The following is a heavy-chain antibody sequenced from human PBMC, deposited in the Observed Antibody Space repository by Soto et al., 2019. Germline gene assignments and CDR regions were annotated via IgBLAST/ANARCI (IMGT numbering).Heavy chain of an antibody. CDR1: GFSLSTSGVG. CDR2: IFSKDEK. V-gene: IGHV2-26*04. Sequence: SGPTLVNPTQTLTLTCTFSGFSLSTSGVGEGWNRQPPGKALEWLAHIFSKDEKSYSTSLKSRLTISKDTSKSQVVLTMTNMDPVDTATYYCASTYSSSWYWFDPWGQGTLVTVSS. D-gene: IGHD6-13*01. CDR3: ASTYSSSWYWFDP. J-gene: IGHJ5*02.